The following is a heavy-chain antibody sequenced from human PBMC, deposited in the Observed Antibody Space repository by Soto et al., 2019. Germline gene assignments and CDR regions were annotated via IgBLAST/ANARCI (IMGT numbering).Heavy chain of an antibody. V-gene: IGHV1-8*01. D-gene: IGHD2-15*01. CDR2: MNPSSGNT. J-gene: IGHJ5*02. Sequence: QVQLVQSGAEVKKPGASVKVSCKASGYTFTSYDINWVRQATGQGLEWMGWMNPSSGNTVYAQKFQGRVTMTRNTSITTAYRELSSLRSEDTAVYYCARRYCSGGNCYSPWGQGTLVTVSS. CDR3: ARRYCSGGNCYSP. CDR1: GYTFTSYD.